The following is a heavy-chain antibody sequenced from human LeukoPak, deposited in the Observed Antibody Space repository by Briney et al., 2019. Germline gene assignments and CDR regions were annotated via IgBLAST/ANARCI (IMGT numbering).Heavy chain of an antibody. D-gene: IGHD4-17*01. Sequence: SETRSLTCTVSGGSISSGGYYWSWIRQHPGKGLEWIGYIYYSGSTYYNPSLKSRVTISVDTSKNQFSLKLSSVTAADTAVYYCARAGDGDYFYYFDYWGQGTLVTVSS. CDR1: GGSISSGGYY. J-gene: IGHJ4*02. CDR2: IYYSGST. CDR3: ARAGDGDYFYYFDY. V-gene: IGHV4-31*03.